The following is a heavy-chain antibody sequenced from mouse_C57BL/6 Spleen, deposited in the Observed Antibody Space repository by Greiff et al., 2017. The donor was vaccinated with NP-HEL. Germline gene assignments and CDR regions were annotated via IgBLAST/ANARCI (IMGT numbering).Heavy chain of an antibody. Sequence: VQGVESGPGLVAPSQSLSITCTVSGFSLTSYGVHWVRQPPGKGLEWLVVIWSDGSTTYNSALKSRLSITKDNSKSQVFLKMNSLQTDDTAMYYCARHSYGSSSYAMDYWGQGTSVTVSS. CDR1: GFSLTSYG. J-gene: IGHJ4*01. CDR2: IWSDGST. CDR3: ARHSYGSSSYAMDY. V-gene: IGHV2-6-1*01. D-gene: IGHD1-1*01.